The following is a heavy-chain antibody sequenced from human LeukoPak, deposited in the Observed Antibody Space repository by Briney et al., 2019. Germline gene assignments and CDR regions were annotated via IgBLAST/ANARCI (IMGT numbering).Heavy chain of an antibody. CDR3: ARRSYNSPFRY. D-gene: IGHD5-24*01. Sequence: PGGSLRLSCAASGFTFDDYAMHWIRQPPGKGLEWIGYIYYSGSTNYNPSLKSRVTISVDTSKNHFSLNLRSVTAADTAVYYCARRSYNSPFRYWGQGTPVTVSS. CDR1: GFTFDDYA. CDR2: IYYSGST. J-gene: IGHJ4*02. V-gene: IGHV4-59*12.